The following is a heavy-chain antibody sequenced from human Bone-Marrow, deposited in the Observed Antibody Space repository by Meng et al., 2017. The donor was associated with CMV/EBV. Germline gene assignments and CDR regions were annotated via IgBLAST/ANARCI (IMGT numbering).Heavy chain of an antibody. CDR1: GYTFTSYG. CDR2: MNPNSGNT. J-gene: IGHJ3*02. CDR3: ARQRDEIVGGYGAFDI. Sequence: ASVKVSCKASGYTFTSYGISWVRQAPGQGLEWMGWMNPNSGNTGYAQKFQGRVTITTDDSTSTAYMDLSSLRSEDTAVYYCARQRDEIVGGYGAFDIWGQGTMVTVSS. D-gene: IGHD1-26*01. V-gene: IGHV1-8*03.